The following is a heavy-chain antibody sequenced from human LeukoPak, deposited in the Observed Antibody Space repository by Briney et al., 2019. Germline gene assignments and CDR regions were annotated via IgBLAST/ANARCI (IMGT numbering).Heavy chain of an antibody. CDR1: GGSISSGGYY. Sequence: SETLSLTCTVSGGSISSGGYYWSWIRQHPGKGLEWIGYIYYSGSTYYNPSLKSRVTISVDTSKNQFSLKLSSVTAADTAVYYCARAQRSWYGYYFDYWGQGTLVTVSS. D-gene: IGHD6-13*01. CDR2: IYYSGST. V-gene: IGHV4-31*03. J-gene: IGHJ4*02. CDR3: ARAQRSWYGYYFDY.